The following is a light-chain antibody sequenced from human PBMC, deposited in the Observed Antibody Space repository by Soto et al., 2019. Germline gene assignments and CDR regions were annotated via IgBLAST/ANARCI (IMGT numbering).Light chain of an antibody. CDR2: EVT. J-gene: IGLJ3*02. CDR1: SSDVGGYNY. CDR3: SSYAASNNFYFV. V-gene: IGLV2-8*01. Sequence: QSALTQPPSASGSPGQSVTISCTGTSSDVGGYNYVSWYQQYPGRAPKLMIYEVTKLPSGVPDRFSGSKSGNTASLTVSGLQAEYEADYYCSSYAASNNFYFVFGGGTKVTVL.